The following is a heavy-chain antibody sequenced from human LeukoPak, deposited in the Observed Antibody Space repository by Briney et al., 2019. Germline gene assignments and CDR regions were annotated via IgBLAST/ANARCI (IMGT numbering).Heavy chain of an antibody. D-gene: IGHD6-13*01. CDR3: ARGPGSRYVAVAGTCVDY. CDR2: IYHSGST. CDR1: GVSISSGGYS. J-gene: IGHJ4*02. V-gene: IGHV4-30-2*01. Sequence: PSETLSLTCAVSGVSISSGGYSWSWIRQPPGKGLEWIGYIYHSGSTYYNPSLKSRVTISVDRSKNQFSLKLSSVTAADTAVYYCARGPGSRYVAVAGTCVDYWGQGTLVTVSS.